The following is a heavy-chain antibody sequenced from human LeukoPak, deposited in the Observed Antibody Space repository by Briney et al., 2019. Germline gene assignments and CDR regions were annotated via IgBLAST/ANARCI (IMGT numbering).Heavy chain of an antibody. Sequence: ASVKVSCKASGYTFTSYYMHWVRQAPGQGLEWMGIINPSGGSTSYAQKFQGRVTVTRDTSTSTVYMELSSLRSEDTAGYYCARGDYGDQYYMDVWGKGTTVTVSS. CDR2: INPSGGST. CDR3: ARGDYGDQYYMDV. V-gene: IGHV1-46*01. CDR1: GYTFTSYY. D-gene: IGHD4-17*01. J-gene: IGHJ6*03.